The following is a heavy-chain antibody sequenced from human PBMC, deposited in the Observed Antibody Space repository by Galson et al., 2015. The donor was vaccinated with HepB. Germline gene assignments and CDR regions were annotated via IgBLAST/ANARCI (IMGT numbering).Heavy chain of an antibody. Sequence: SLRLSCAASTFIFSTYSMNWVRQAPGKGLEWVSYISSGTTSIYYADSVKGRFTISRDNAKMSLYLQMNGLRAEDTAVYYCVSLRGNDVKPLDYWGQGTLVTVSS. V-gene: IGHV3-48*04. J-gene: IGHJ4*02. D-gene: IGHD4-23*01. CDR1: TFIFSTYS. CDR2: ISSGTTSI. CDR3: VSLRGNDVKPLDY.